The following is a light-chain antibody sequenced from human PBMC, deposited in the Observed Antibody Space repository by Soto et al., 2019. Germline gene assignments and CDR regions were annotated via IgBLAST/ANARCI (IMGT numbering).Light chain of an antibody. CDR2: DVS. V-gene: IGKV3-20*01. J-gene: IGKJ2*01. CDR3: QQYENSVMYT. CDR1: QSVRSSF. Sequence: EIVLTQSPGTLSLSPGERATLSCRASQSVRSSFFAWYQQKPGQAPRLLIYDVSVRATGIPGRFSGSGSGTDFTLTINRLEPEDFAVYYCQQYENSVMYTFGQGTKLEIK.